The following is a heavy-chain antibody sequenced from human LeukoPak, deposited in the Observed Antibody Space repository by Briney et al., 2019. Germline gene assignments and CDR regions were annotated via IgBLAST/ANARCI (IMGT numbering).Heavy chain of an antibody. V-gene: IGHV3-23*01. Sequence: GGSLRLSCAASGFTFSSYAMSWVRQAPGKGLEWVSAISGSGGSTYYADSAKGRFTISRDNSKNTLYLQMNSLRAEDTAVYYCAKGKYGLYYYGMDVWGQGTTVTVSS. J-gene: IGHJ6*02. CDR3: AKGKYGLYYYGMDV. D-gene: IGHD3-10*01. CDR2: ISGSGGST. CDR1: GFTFSSYA.